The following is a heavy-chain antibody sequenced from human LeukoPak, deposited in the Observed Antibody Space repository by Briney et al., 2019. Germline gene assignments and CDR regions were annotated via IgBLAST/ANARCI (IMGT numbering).Heavy chain of an antibody. CDR1: GYRFTSYW. CDR2: ISPADSDT. J-gene: IGHJ5*02. V-gene: IGHV5-51*01. Sequence: GESLKISCKGSGYRFTSYWIAWVRQMPGKGREWMGIISPADSDTRYSPSFQGQVTISADKSISTAYLQWSSLKASDTAMYYCARRASDYSSGWHTWGQGTLVTVSS. D-gene: IGHD6-19*01. CDR3: ARRASDYSSGWHT.